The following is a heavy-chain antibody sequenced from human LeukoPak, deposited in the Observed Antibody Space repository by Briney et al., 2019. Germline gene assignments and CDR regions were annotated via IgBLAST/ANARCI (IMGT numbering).Heavy chain of an antibody. CDR1: GFTFSSYA. J-gene: IGHJ4*02. Sequence: GGSLRLSCAASGFTFSSYAMHWVRQAPGKGLEWVSVVSANDISTLYADSVKGRFTISRDNPMNTLYLQMSSLRAEDTAVYYCAKDRGYTTGRDFDYWGQGALVTVSS. CDR2: VSANDIST. CDR3: AKDRGYTTGRDFDY. D-gene: IGHD3-10*01. V-gene: IGHV3-23*01.